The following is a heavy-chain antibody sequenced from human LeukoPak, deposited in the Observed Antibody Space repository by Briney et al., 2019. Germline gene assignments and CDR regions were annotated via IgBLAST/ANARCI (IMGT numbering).Heavy chain of an antibody. V-gene: IGHV3-74*01. D-gene: IGHD3-22*01. J-gene: IGHJ4*02. CDR2: TNSDWNST. Sequence: PGGSLRLFCAASGFTFSIYWMHWVRRAPGKGLVWVSRTNSDWNSTVYADSVKGRVTISRDNAKNTLYLQINSLRAEDTAVYYCARDLFYDSSGYYAFDSWGQGTLVTVSS. CDR3: ARDLFYDSSGYYAFDS. CDR1: GFTFSIYW.